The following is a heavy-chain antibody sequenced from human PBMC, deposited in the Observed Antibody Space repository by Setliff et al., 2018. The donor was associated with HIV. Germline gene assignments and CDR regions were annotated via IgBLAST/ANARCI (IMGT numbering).Heavy chain of an antibody. CDR2: IRSKTNNYAT. CDR1: GFTFSKAW. V-gene: IGHV3-73*01. Sequence: GGSLRLSCAASGFTFSKAWMNWVRQASGKGLEWVGRIRSKTNNYATEYAASVKGRFTISRDDSKNTAYLQMNSLKTEDTAVYYCSGWKGDYYDSSGVNGYWGQGTLVTVSS. D-gene: IGHD3-22*01. CDR3: SGWKGDYYDSSGVNGY. J-gene: IGHJ4*02.